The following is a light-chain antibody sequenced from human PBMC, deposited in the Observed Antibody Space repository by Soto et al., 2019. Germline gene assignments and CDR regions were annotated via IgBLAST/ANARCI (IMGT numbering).Light chain of an antibody. CDR3: QQYNNWPWT. CDR2: DVS. V-gene: IGKV1-5*01. J-gene: IGKJ1*01. CDR1: QSISSL. Sequence: DIQMTQSPSTLSASVGDRVTITCRASQSISSLFAWYQQKPGKAPKLLIYDVSSLESGVPSRLRGSGSGTDLTLTISSLKSEDLAVYYCQQYNNWPWTFGQGTKVDIK.